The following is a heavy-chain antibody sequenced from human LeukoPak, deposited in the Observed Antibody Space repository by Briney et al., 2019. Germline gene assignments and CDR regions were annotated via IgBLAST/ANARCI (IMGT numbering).Heavy chain of an antibody. CDR2: IEPDGSGK. Sequence: QAGGSLRLSCAASGFSFKDYWMSWVRQAPGKGLEWVADIEPDGSGKTYVDSVKGRFSISRDNAQQSLYLQMDTLTAEDTAVYYCVTSWVRRQGDFWGQGILVTVSP. CDR3: VTSWVRRQGDF. CDR1: GFSFKDYW. D-gene: IGHD3-10*01. J-gene: IGHJ4*02. V-gene: IGHV3-7*01.